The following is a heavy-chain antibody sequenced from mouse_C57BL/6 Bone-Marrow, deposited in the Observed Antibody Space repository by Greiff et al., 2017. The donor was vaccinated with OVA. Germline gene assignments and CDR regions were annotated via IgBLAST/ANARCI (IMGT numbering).Heavy chain of an antibody. J-gene: IGHJ4*01. D-gene: IGHD2-3*01. CDR2: ISSGSSTI. V-gene: IGHV5-17*01. CDR1: GFTFSDYG. Sequence: EVQVVESGGGLVKPGGSLKLSCAASGFTFSDYGMHWVRQAPEKGLEWVAYISSGSSTIYYADTVKGRFTISRDNAKNTLFLQMTSLRYEDTAMYYCARDGYYRYYAMDYWGQGTSVTVSS. CDR3: ARDGYYRYYAMDY.